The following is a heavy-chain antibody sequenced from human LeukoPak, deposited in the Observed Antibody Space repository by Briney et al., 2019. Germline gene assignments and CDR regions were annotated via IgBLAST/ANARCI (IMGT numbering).Heavy chain of an antibody. D-gene: IGHD3-10*01. V-gene: IGHV3-7*01. CDR2: INQDGSEK. CDR3: ARDRPSGSYYREYYCAS. J-gene: IGHJ4*02. CDR1: GFTLSSYW. Sequence: GGSLTLSCAVSGFTLSSYWMSWVRQAAGKGREWVANINQDGSEKYYVDSVKGRFTISRDNAKNSLSLQMNSLRAEDTAVYYCARDRPSGSYYREYYCASWGQGNLVTASS.